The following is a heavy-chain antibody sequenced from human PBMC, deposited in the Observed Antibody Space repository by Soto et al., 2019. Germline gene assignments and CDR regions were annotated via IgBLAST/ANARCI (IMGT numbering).Heavy chain of an antibody. CDR2: IYYSGST. J-gene: IGHJ6*02. CDR1: GGSISSYY. D-gene: IGHD3-22*01. V-gene: IGHV4-59*01. Sequence: SETLSLTCTVSGGSISSYYWSWIRPPPGKGLEWIGYIYYSGSTNYNPSLKSRVTISVDTSKNQFSLKLSSVTAADTAVYYCARELVDYYDSSGQDYYYGMDVWGQGTTVTVSS. CDR3: ARELVDYYDSSGQDYYYGMDV.